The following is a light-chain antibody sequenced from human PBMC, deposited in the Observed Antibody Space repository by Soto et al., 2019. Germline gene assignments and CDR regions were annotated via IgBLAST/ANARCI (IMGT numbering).Light chain of an antibody. V-gene: IGKV1-39*01. CDR3: QQSYTTPVT. CDR1: QNINNY. Sequence: DIQVTQSPSSLSASVGDRVTITCRASQNINNYLNWYQQRPGKAPKLLIYAASNFQSGVPSRFSGSGSKTDFTLTISSLQPEDFATYYCQQSYTTPVTFGQGTKV. J-gene: IGKJ1*01. CDR2: AAS.